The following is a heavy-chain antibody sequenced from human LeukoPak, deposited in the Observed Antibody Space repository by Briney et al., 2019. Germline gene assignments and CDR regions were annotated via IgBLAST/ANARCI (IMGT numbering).Heavy chain of an antibody. Sequence: PSETPSLTCTVSGGSISRYYWSWIRQPPGKGVEWIGYIYDSGRTNYNPSLKSRVTISVDTSKNQFSLKLNSVTAADTALYYCAIHGASSTFVSWGQGALVTVSS. J-gene: IGHJ4*02. CDR1: GGSISRYY. CDR3: AIHGASSTFVS. CDR2: IYDSGRT. V-gene: IGHV4-59*08. D-gene: IGHD6-6*01.